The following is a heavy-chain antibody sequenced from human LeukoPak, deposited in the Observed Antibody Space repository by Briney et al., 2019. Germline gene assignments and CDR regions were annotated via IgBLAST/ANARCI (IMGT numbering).Heavy chain of an antibody. V-gene: IGHV4-39*01. D-gene: IGHD5-18*01. J-gene: IGHJ4*02. CDR1: GGSISTSDSF. Sequence: SETLSLTCTVSGGSISTSDSFWDWMRQPPGKGPEWIGSIDYSGSTFYNPSLKSRVALSVDTSKNQFSLKLSSVPAADTAVYYCARGRGTAMPDWGQGTLVTVSS. CDR3: ARGRGTAMPD. CDR2: IDYSGST.